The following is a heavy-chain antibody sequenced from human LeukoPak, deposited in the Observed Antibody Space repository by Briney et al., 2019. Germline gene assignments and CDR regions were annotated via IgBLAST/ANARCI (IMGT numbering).Heavy chain of an antibody. CDR1: GVPFSSYT. D-gene: IGHD1-26*01. Sequence: GGSLRPSCAASGVPFSSYTMNWVRQAPGKGLEWVSSISSSSNYIYYADSVKGRFTISRDNAKNSLYLQMNSLRAEDTAVYYCARDAPLPDFWGQGTLVTVSS. V-gene: IGHV3-21*01. CDR3: ARDAPLPDF. J-gene: IGHJ4*02. CDR2: ISSSSNYI.